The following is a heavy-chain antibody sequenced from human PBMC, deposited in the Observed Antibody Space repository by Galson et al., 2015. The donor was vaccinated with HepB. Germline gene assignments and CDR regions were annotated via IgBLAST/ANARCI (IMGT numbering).Heavy chain of an antibody. D-gene: IGHD3-22*01. V-gene: IGHV6-1*01. CDR1: GDSVSSNSAA. CDR2: TYYRSKWYN. Sequence: WAISGDSVSSNSAAWNWIRQSPSRGLEWLGRTYYRSKWYNDYAVSVKSRITINPDTSKNQFSLQLNSVTPEDTAVYYCAVTYYYDSSGYGVAFDIWGQGTMVTVSS. CDR3: AVTYYYDSSGYGVAFDI. J-gene: IGHJ3*02.